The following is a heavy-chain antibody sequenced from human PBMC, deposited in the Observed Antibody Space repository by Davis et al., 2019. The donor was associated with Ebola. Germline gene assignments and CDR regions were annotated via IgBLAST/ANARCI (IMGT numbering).Heavy chain of an antibody. Sequence: GGSLRLSCAASGFTVSSNYMSWVRQAPGKGLEWVSVIYNGGSTYYADSVKGRFTISRDNSKNTLYLQMNSLRAEDTAVYYCARVNTDIVVVVAAMDVWGQGTTVTVSS. D-gene: IGHD2-15*01. J-gene: IGHJ6*02. CDR1: GFTVSSNY. CDR3: ARVNTDIVVVVAAMDV. V-gene: IGHV3-53*05. CDR2: IYNGGST.